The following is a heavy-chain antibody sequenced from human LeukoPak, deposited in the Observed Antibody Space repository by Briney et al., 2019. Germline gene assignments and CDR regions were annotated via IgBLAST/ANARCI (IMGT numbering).Heavy chain of an antibody. CDR1: RYTFTSYY. Sequence: ASVKVSCKASRYTFTSYYMHWVRQAPGQGLEWMGIINPSGGSTSYAQKFQGRVTMTRDTSTSTVYMKLSSLRSEDTAVYYCASGIAARRWFDPWGQGTLVTVSS. V-gene: IGHV1-46*01. D-gene: IGHD6-6*01. J-gene: IGHJ5*02. CDR2: INPSGGST. CDR3: ASGIAARRWFDP.